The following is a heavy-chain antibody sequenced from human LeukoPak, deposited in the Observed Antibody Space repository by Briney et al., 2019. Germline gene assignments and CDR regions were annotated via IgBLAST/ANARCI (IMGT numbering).Heavy chain of an antibody. D-gene: IGHD6-13*01. CDR2: INHSGST. J-gene: IGHJ4*02. CDR1: GGSFSGYY. Sequence: SETLSLTCAVYGGSFSGYYWSWIRQPPGKGLEWIGEINHSGSTNYNPSLKSRVTISVDTSKNQFSLKLSSVTAADTAAYYCARAPGYSSIFYFDYWGQGTLVTVSS. CDR3: ARAPGYSSIFYFDY. V-gene: IGHV4-34*01.